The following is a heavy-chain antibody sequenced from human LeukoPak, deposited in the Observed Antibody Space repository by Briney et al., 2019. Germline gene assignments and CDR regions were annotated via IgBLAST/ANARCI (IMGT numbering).Heavy chain of an antibody. V-gene: IGHV4-34*01. CDR3: ARGYQGFWRPYYYYYMDV. Sequence: SETLSLTCAVYGGSFSGYYWSWIRQPPGKGLEWIGEINHSGSTYYNPSLKSRVTISVDTSKNQFSLKLSSVTAADTAVYYCARGYQGFWRPYYYYYMDVWGKGTTVTVSS. D-gene: IGHD3-3*01. CDR2: INHSGST. J-gene: IGHJ6*03. CDR1: GGSFSGYY.